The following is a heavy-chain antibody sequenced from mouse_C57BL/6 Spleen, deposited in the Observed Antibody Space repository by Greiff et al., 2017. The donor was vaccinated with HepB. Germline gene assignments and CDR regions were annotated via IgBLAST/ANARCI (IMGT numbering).Heavy chain of an antibody. V-gene: IGHV10-1*01. J-gene: IGHJ3*01. Sequence: EVKVVESGGGLVQPKGSLKLSCAASGFSFNTYAMNWVRQAPGKGLEWVARIRSKSNNYATYYADSVKDRFTISRDDSESMLYLQMNNLKTEDTAMYYCVRHYYDYGWFAYWGQGTLVTVSA. CDR3: VRHYYDYGWFAY. CDR1: GFSFNTYA. D-gene: IGHD2-4*01. CDR2: IRSKSNNYAT.